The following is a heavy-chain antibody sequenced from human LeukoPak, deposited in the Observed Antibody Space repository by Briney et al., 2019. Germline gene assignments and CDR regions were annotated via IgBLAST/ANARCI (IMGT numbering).Heavy chain of an antibody. V-gene: IGHV3-7*01. CDR2: IKQDGSEK. J-gene: IGHJ4*02. CDR1: GFMFSSYW. D-gene: IGHD2-2*01. Sequence: GGSLRLSCAPSGFMFSSYWMSWVRQAPGKGLEWVANIKQDGSEKHYVDSVKGRFTISRDNAKNSLYLQMNSLRAEDTAVYYCARSRSRYSSSWYPFDYWGQGTLVTVSS. CDR3: ARSRSRYSSSWYPFDY.